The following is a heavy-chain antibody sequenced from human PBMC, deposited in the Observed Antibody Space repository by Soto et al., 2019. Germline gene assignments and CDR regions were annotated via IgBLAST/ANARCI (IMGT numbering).Heavy chain of an antibody. J-gene: IGHJ2*01. V-gene: IGHV4-59*02. CDR2: IYYRGSP. CDR3: ARGSVVQYWYFDL. CDR1: GGSVSSYY. D-gene: IGHD2-15*01. Sequence: SETLSLTCTVSGGSVSSYYWSWIRQPPGKELEWIGYIYYRGSPDYNPSLKSRVTISLDTSKNQFSLKLGSVTAADTAVYYCARGSVVQYWYFDLWGRGTLVT.